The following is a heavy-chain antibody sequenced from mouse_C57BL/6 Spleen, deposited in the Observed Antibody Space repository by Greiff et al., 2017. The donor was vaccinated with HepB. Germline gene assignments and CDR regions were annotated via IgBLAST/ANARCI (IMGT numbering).Heavy chain of an antibody. Sequence: QVQLQQPGAELVKPGASVKLSCKASGYTFTSYWMQWVKQRPGQGLEWIGEIDPSDSYTNYNQKFKGKATLTVDTSSSTAYMQLSSLTSEDSAVYYCARPLNYYGTPYAMDYWGQGTSVTVSS. CDR1: GYTFTSYW. J-gene: IGHJ4*01. CDR3: ARPLNYYGTPYAMDY. D-gene: IGHD1-1*01. CDR2: IDPSDSYT. V-gene: IGHV1-50*01.